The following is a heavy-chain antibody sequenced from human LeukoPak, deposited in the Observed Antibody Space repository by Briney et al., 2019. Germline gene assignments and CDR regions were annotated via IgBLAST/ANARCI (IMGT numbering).Heavy chain of an antibody. Sequence: ASVKVSCKASGYTFTSYGISWVRQAPGQGLEWMGWISAYNGNTNYAQKLQGRVTMTTDTSTSTAYMELRSLRSDDTAVYYCARDAFWSNYYAHPGAFDIWGQGTMVTVSS. CDR3: ARDAFWSNYYAHPGAFDI. D-gene: IGHD3-3*01. V-gene: IGHV1-18*01. CDR1: GYTFTSYG. CDR2: ISAYNGNT. J-gene: IGHJ3*02.